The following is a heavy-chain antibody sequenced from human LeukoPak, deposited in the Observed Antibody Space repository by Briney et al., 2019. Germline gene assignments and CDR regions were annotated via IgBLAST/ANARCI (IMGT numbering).Heavy chain of an antibody. V-gene: IGHV6-1*01. D-gene: IGHD3/OR15-3a*01. Sequence: TSQTLSLTCAISGDSVSSNSAAWNWIRQSPSRGLEWLGRTYYRSKWYNDYAISVKGRITINPDTSKNQLSLQLNSVTPEDTAVYYCARQTGSGLFILPGGQGTLVTVSS. CDR3: ARQTGSGLFILP. CDR2: TYYRSKWYN. CDR1: GDSVSSNSAA. J-gene: IGHJ4*02.